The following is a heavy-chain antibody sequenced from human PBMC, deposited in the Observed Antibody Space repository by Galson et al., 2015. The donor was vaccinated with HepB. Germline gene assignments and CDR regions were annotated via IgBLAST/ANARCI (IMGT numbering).Heavy chain of an antibody. CDR3: ARHVKYWSNGTCYFGMDV. CDR1: GFTFRDFY. Sequence: SLRLSCAASGFTFRDFYMSWVRQAPGKGLEYISYISSGGTITFYADSVKGRFTVSRDNAKKSVHLQVNKLTGDDTAVYYCARHVKYWSNGTCYFGMDVWGQGTTVTVSS. J-gene: IGHJ6*02. V-gene: IGHV3-11*01. CDR2: ISSGGTIT. D-gene: IGHD3-10*01.